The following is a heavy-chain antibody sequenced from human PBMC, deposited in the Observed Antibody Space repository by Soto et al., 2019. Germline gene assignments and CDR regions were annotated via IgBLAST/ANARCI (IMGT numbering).Heavy chain of an antibody. CDR2: IYYRGNA. Sequence: QLQLQESGPGLVKPSETLSLTCSVSDDSINSDKYYWGWIRQPPGKGLEWIGSIYYRGNAYYNPSLQNRVTISLDKSKSQFALKLNSVTAADSAVNFCARLEGLATISYYFDFWGPGALVTVSS. D-gene: IGHD3-9*01. CDR1: DDSINSDKYY. J-gene: IGHJ4*02. V-gene: IGHV4-39*01. CDR3: ARLEGLATISYYFDF.